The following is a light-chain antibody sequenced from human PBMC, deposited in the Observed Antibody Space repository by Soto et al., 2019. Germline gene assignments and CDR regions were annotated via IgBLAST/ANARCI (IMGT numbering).Light chain of an antibody. V-gene: IGKV3-20*01. CDR2: GAS. CDR3: QQYGSSPQT. J-gene: IGKJ1*01. Sequence: IVFTQSPGTPALAPGERATLSCRASQSVSSSYLAWYQQKPGQAPRLLIYGASSRATGIPDRFSGSGSGTDFTLTISRLEPEDFAVYYCQQYGSSPQTFGQGTKVAIK. CDR1: QSVSSSY.